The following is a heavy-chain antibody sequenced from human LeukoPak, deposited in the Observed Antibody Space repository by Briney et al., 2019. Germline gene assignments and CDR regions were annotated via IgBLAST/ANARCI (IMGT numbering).Heavy chain of an antibody. CDR3: ARDFTPEWFDIH. D-gene: IGHD3-3*01. CDR2: ISYDGSDE. Sequence: QAGGSLRLSCVASGFSFTGVWMNWVRQAPGKGLEWVGVISYDGSDEYYTDSVKGRFTISRDNSKNTVYLQMNSLRADDTAVYYCARDFTPEWFDIHWGQGTLVTVS. J-gene: IGHJ4*02. V-gene: IGHV3-30*03. CDR1: GFSFTGVW.